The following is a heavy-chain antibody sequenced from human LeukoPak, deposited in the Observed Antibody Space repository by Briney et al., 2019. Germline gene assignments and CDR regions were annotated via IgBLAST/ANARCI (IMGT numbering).Heavy chain of an antibody. V-gene: IGHV1-2*02. Sequence: GASVKVSCKASGYTFTGYYMHWVRQAPGQGLEWMGWINPNSGGTNYAQKFQGRVTMTRDTSISTAYMELSRLRSDDTAVYYCARGLVIMNGHWFDPWGQGTLVTVSS. CDR1: GYTFTGYY. J-gene: IGHJ5*02. D-gene: IGHD3-9*01. CDR3: ARGLVIMNGHWFDP. CDR2: INPNSGGT.